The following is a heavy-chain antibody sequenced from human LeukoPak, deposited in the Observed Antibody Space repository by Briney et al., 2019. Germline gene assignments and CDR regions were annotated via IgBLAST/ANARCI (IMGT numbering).Heavy chain of an antibody. CDR2: IQDDESNN. CDR3: SKQMLERPLFYYIDV. V-gene: IGHV3-30*02. J-gene: IGHJ6*03. CDR1: GFIFSSYG. Sequence: GGSLRLSCAVCGFIFSSYGMLWVRQAPGKGLEWVAFIQDDESNNFYADSVKGRFTISRDNSKNTLFLQRNSLRPEDTALHYCSKQMLERPLFYYIDVWGKGTTVTVSS. D-gene: IGHD2-8*01.